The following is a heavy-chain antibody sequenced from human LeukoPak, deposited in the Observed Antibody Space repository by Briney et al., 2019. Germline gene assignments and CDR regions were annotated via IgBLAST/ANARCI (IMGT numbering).Heavy chain of an antibody. Sequence: SVKVSFKASGGTFSSYAISWVRQAPGQGLEWMGRIIPILGIANYAQKFQGRVTITADKSTSTAYMELSSLRSEDTAVYYCARDQNYGDYKNWFDPWGQGTLVTVSS. CDR2: IIPILGIA. CDR1: GGTFSSYA. D-gene: IGHD4-17*01. CDR3: ARDQNYGDYKNWFDP. V-gene: IGHV1-69*04. J-gene: IGHJ5*02.